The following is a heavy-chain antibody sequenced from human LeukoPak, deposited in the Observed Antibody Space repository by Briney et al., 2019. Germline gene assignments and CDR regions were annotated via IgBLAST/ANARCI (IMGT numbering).Heavy chain of an antibody. J-gene: IGHJ4*02. V-gene: IGHV4-59*01. CDR2: IYYSGST. CDR3: AGMSEPNDY. CDR1: GGSISSYY. D-gene: IGHD1-14*01. Sequence: SETLSLTCTVSGGSISSYYWSWIRQPPGKGLEWIGYIYYSGSTSYNPSLKSRVTISVDTSKNQFSLKLSSVTAADTAVYYCAGMSEPNDYWGQGTLVTVSS.